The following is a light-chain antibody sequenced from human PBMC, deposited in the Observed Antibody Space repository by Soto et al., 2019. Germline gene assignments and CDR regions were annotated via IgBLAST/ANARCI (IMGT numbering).Light chain of an antibody. CDR1: RGHSSYA. J-gene: IGLJ3*02. CDR3: QTWGSGTWV. CDR2: LNSDGSH. Sequence: QPVLTQSPSASASLGASVKLTCTMSRGHSSYAIAWHQQQPEKGPRYLMKLNSDGSHSKGDGIPDRFSGSSSGAERYLTISSLQSEDEADYYCQTWGSGTWVLGGGTKLTVL. V-gene: IGLV4-69*01.